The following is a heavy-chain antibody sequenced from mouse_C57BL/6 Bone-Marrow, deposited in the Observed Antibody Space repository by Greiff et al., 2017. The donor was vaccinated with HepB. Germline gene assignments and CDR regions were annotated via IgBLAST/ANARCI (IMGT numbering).Heavy chain of an antibody. CDR3: ARGGYYAWFAY. D-gene: IGHD2-3*01. CDR1: GYTFTSYW. Sequence: QLQQPGAELVKPGASVKLSCKASGYTFTSYWMHWVKQRPGQGLEWIGMIHPNSGSTNYNEKFKSKATLTVDKSSSTAYMHLSSLTSEASAVYYCARGGYYAWFAYWGQGTLVTVSA. V-gene: IGHV1-64*01. J-gene: IGHJ3*01. CDR2: IHPNSGST.